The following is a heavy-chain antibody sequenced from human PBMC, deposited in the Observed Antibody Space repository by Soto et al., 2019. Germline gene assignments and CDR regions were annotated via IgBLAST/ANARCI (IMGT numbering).Heavy chain of an antibody. CDR3: ARHRFNYYDDTVYYYFDY. Sequence: ASVKVSCKASGYSFTSYGISWVRQAPGQGPEWMGWISGHNGNTNHPQSLQGRVTMTTGTSRNTAYMELRSLRSDDTAVYYCARHRFNYYDDTVYYYFDYWGHGTLVTVSS. V-gene: IGHV1-18*04. J-gene: IGHJ4*01. CDR2: ISGHNGNT. D-gene: IGHD3-22*01. CDR1: GYSFTSYG.